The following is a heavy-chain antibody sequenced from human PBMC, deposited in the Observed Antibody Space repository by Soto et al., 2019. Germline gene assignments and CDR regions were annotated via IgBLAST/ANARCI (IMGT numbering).Heavy chain of an antibody. D-gene: IGHD5-12*01. CDR3: ARRRSYNGYDS. J-gene: IGHJ4*02. CDR2: IYWDDDQ. CDR1: GFSLDTSGVG. V-gene: IGHV2-5*02. Sequence: QITLKESGPTLVKPTQTLTLTCTFSGFSLDTSGVGVGWIRQAPGEALEGLGVIYWDDDQRYSPARRNRITITKDTSKNQVVITMTNMNPVDAGTYYCARRRSYNGYDSWGQGTLVTVSS.